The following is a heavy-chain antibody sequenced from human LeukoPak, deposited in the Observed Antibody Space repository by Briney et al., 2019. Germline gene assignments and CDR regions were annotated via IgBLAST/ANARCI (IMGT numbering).Heavy chain of an antibody. J-gene: IGHJ5*02. CDR2: INHSGST. D-gene: IGHD3-10*01. CDR1: GGSISSYY. V-gene: IGHV4-34*01. Sequence: SETLSLTCTVSGGSISSYYWSWIRQPPGKGLEWIGEINHSGSTYYNPSLKSRVTISVDTSKNQFSLKLSSVTAADTAVYYCARHVRFGELYLHWFDPWGQGTLVTVSS. CDR3: ARHVRFGELYLHWFDP.